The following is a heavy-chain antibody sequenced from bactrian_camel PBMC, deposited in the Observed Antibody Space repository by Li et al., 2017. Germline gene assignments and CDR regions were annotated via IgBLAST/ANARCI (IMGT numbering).Heavy chain of an antibody. D-gene: IGHD6*01. V-gene: IGHV3S1*01. CDR1: VSSANDYC. CDR3: AEELPFGPGTGTWYCSEGFEQGF. J-gene: IGHJ4*01. Sequence: QVQLVESGGGSVQAGGSLRLSCAVSVSSANDYCLGWFRQAPGKERERVARIDSDCAIRYADSVQGRFTISKDSAKRTLYLQMSSLEPDDTAMYYCAEELPFGPGTGTWYCSEGFEQGFWGQGTQVTVS. CDR2: IDSDCAIR.